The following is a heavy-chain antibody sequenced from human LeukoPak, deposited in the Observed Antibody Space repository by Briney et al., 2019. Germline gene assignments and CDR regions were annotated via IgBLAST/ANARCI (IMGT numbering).Heavy chain of an antibody. D-gene: IGHD6-19*01. Sequence: SETPSLTCTVSGGSISSYYWSWIRQPPGKGLEWIGYIYYSGSTNYNPSLKSRVTISVDTSKNQFSLKLSSVTAADTAVYYCARVSSGWYWADYWGQGTLVTVSS. V-gene: IGHV4-59*01. CDR3: ARVSSGWYWADY. CDR1: GGSISSYY. J-gene: IGHJ4*02. CDR2: IYYSGST.